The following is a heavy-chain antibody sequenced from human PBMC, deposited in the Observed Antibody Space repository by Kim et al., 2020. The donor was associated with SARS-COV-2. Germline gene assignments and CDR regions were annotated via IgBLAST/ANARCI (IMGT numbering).Heavy chain of an antibody. CDR1: GFTFSSYW. D-gene: IGHD5-12*01. CDR2: ISSDGSIT. CDR3: ASGYKTPDY. V-gene: IGHV3-74*01. Sequence: GGSLRLSCAASGFTFSSYWIHWVRQAPGKGLVWVSRISSDGSITNYADSVKGRFTISRDNAKSTLYLQMNSLRAEDTAVFYCASGYKTPDYWGQGTLVTVSS. J-gene: IGHJ4*02.